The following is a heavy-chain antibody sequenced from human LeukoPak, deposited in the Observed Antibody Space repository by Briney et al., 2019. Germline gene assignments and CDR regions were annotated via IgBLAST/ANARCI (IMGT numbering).Heavy chain of an antibody. CDR3: ARHEVYDYVWGSYGAYYFDY. Sequence: SETLSLTCTVSGGSISSSSYYWGWIRQPPGKGLEWIGGIYYSGGTYYNPSLKSRVTISVDTSKNQFSLKQSSVTAADTAVYYCARHEVYDYVWGSYGAYYFDYWVQGALVTVSS. J-gene: IGHJ4*02. V-gene: IGHV4-39*01. CDR2: IYYSGGT. CDR1: GGSISSSSYY. D-gene: IGHD3-16*01.